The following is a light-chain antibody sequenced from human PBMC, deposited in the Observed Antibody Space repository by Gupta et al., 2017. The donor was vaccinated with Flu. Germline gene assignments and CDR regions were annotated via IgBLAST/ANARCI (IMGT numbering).Light chain of an antibody. CDR3: QQSYSIPHS. CDR1: QGIVNY. V-gene: IGKV1-39*01. J-gene: IGKJ2*03. CDR2: AAS. Sequence: DIQMTQSPSSLSASVGDRVTITCRASQGIVNYLNWYQQKPGKASQLLIYAASNVQSGVPSRFSGSGSGTDFTLTISRLQPEDFATYFCQQSYSIPHSFGQGTKLEIK.